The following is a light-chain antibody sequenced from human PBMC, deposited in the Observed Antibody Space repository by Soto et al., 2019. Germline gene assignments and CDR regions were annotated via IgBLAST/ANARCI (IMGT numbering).Light chain of an antibody. CDR2: DVS. Sequence: QSALTQPASVSGSPGQSITISCTGTSSDVGGYNHVSWYQQHPGKAPKLMIYDVSNRPSGVSNRFSGSKSGNTASLTISGLQAEDEADYYCSSYTSSSTSFGTGTKVTVL. V-gene: IGLV2-14*01. CDR1: SSDVGGYNH. J-gene: IGLJ1*01. CDR3: SSYTSSSTS.